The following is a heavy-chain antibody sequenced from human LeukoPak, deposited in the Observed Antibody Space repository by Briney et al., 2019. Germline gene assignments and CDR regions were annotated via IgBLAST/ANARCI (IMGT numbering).Heavy chain of an antibody. D-gene: IGHD6-13*01. J-gene: IGHJ4*02. CDR1: GFTVSSNY. CDR3: ARTTRSSWYYGGYYFDY. V-gene: IGHV3-66*01. CDR2: IYSGGST. Sequence: GGSLRLSCAASGFTVSSNYMSWVRQAPGKGLEWVSVIYSGGSTYYADSLKGRFTISRDNSKNTLYLQMNSLRAEDTAVYYCARTTRSSWYYGGYYFDYWGQGTLVTVSS.